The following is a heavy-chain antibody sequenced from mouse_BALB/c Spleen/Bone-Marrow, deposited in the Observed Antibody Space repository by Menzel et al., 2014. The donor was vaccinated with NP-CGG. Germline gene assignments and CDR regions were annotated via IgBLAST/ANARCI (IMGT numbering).Heavy chain of an antibody. J-gene: IGHJ4*01. V-gene: IGHV5-4*02. CDR2: ISDGGTYT. D-gene: IGHD3-3*01. CDR3: AGTWEAMDY. Sequence: DVMLVESGGGLVEPGGSLKLSCAASGFTFSDYYMYWVRQTPEKRLGWVATISDGGTYTYYPDSVRGRFTISRDNAKNNLYLQMSSLKSEDTAMYYCAGTWEAMDYWGQGTSVTVSS. CDR1: GFTFSDYY.